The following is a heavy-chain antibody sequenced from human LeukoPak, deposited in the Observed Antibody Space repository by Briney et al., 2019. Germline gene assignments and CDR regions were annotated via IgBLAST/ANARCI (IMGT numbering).Heavy chain of an antibody. D-gene: IGHD3-10*01. Sequence: PSETLSLTCTVSGGSISSGSYYWSWIRQPAGKGLEWIGRIYTSGSTNYNPSLKSRVTISVDTSKNQFSLKLSSVTAADTAVYYCARRDEFDEWFDPWGQGTLVTVSS. V-gene: IGHV4-61*02. CDR2: IYTSGST. J-gene: IGHJ5*02. CDR3: ARRDEFDEWFDP. CDR1: GGSISSGSYY.